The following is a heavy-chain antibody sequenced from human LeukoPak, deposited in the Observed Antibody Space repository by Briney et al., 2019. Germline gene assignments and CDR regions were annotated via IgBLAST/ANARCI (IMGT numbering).Heavy chain of an antibody. Sequence: GGSLRLSCAASGLTFSTFSMNWVRQAPGKGPEWVSYISSSSSTIYYADSVKGRFTISRDNAKNSLYLQMNSLRAEDTAVYYCAREPSGLGELLPFDYWGQGTLVTVSS. D-gene: IGHD1-26*01. V-gene: IGHV3-48*04. CDR1: GLTFSTFS. J-gene: IGHJ4*02. CDR3: AREPSGLGELLPFDY. CDR2: ISSSSSTI.